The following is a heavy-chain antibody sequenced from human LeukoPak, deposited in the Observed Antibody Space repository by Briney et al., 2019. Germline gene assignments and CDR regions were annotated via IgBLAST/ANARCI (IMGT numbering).Heavy chain of an antibody. V-gene: IGHV3-21*01. CDR2: ISSSSSYI. J-gene: IGHJ6*02. D-gene: IGHD3-10*01. Sequence: GGSLRLSCAASGFTFSSYSMNWVRQARGKGLEWVSSISSSSSYIYYADSVKGRFTISRDNAKNSLYLQMNSLRAEDTAVYYCARDRTYGYYYYGMDVWGQGTTVTVSS. CDR1: GFTFSSYS. CDR3: ARDRTYGYYYYGMDV.